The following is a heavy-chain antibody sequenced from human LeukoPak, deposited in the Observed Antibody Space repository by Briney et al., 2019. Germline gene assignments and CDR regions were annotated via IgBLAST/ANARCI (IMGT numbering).Heavy chain of an antibody. V-gene: IGHV4-34*01. D-gene: IGHD2-15*01. CDR1: GGSFSDYY. CDR2: VSHTGST. CDR3: ARDGGYCGDGGCYTDY. Sequence: SETLSLTSAVYGGSFSDYYWAWVRQSPGKGLEWIGQVSHTGSTNNNPSLKSRVRISADTSKNQFSLRLSSVTAADTAVYYCARDGGYCGDGGCYTDYWSQGTLVTVSS. J-gene: IGHJ4*02.